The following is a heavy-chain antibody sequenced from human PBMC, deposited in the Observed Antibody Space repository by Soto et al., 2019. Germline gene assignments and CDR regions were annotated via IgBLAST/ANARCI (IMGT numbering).Heavy chain of an antibody. CDR1: GYTFSSYD. CDR3: ARQWELSGYYYGMDV. V-gene: IGHV1-8*01. J-gene: IGHJ6*02. CDR2: MSPNSGNS. Sequence: QVQLVQSGAEVKKPGASVKVCCKASGYTFSSYDINWVRQATGQGLEWMGWMSPNSGNSGYAQKFQGRVTMTRDTSISTAYMELNSLRSEDTAVYYCARQWELSGYYYGMDVWGQWTTVTVSS. D-gene: IGHD1-26*01.